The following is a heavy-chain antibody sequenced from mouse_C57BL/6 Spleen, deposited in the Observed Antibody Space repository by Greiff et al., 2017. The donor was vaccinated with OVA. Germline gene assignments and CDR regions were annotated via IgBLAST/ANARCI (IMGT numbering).Heavy chain of an antibody. D-gene: IGHD1-1*01. CDR1: GYPFTSYG. Sequence: QVQLQQSGAELARPGASVKLSCKASGYPFTSYGISWVKQRTGQGLEWSGELYPRSGNNYYHEKFKGKATLTADNTTSTEYMELRSLTSQDSAVYCCARKGDYGSSPFYYYAMDYWGQGTSVTVSS. J-gene: IGHJ4*01. CDR3: ARKGDYGSSPFYYYAMDY. V-gene: IGHV1-81*01. CDR2: LYPRSGNN.